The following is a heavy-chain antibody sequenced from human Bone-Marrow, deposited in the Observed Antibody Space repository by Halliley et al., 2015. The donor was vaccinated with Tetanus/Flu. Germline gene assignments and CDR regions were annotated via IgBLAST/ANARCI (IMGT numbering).Heavy chain of an antibody. J-gene: IGHJ5*02. CDR3: ATVRREHLRLGELSFGT. CDR1: GGSISSGGYS. V-gene: IGHV4-30-2*02. D-gene: IGHD3-16*02. CDR2: IYHSGRT. Sequence: TLSFTCAVSGGSISSGGYSWSWIRQPPGQGLEWIGYIYHSGRTYYNPSLKSRVTISVDRSKNQFSLKLSSVTAADTAVYYCATVRREHLRLGELSFGTWGQGTLVTVSS.